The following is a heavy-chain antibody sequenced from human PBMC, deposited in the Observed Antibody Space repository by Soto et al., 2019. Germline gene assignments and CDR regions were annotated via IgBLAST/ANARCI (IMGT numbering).Heavy chain of an antibody. CDR1: GFTFSDYY. V-gene: IGHV3-11*06. CDR3: ARVVWAAAGNWFDP. D-gene: IGHD6-13*01. CDR2: ISSSSSYT. J-gene: IGHJ5*02. Sequence: QVQLVESGGGLVKPGGSLRLSCAASGFTFSDYYMSWIRQAPGKGLEWVSYISSSSSYTNYADSVKGRFTISRDNAKNSLYLQMNSLRAEDTAVYYCARVVWAAAGNWFDPWGQGTLVTVSS.